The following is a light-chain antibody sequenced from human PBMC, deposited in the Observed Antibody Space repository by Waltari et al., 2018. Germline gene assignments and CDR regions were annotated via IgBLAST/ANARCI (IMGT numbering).Light chain of an antibody. V-gene: IGKV1-39*01. J-gene: IGKJ4*01. CDR2: AAS. Sequence: DIQMTQSPSSLSASVGDRVTITCRTSQSITIYLNWYQHKPGRAPKLLIYAASSLQGGVPTRSSGSGSGTDFNLTISTLQPEDFATYYCQQSYSALTFGGGTKVEIK. CDR1: QSITIY. CDR3: QQSYSALT.